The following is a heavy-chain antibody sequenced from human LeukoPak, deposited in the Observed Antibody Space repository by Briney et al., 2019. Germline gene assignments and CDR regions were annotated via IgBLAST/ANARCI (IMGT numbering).Heavy chain of an antibody. CDR1: GGSISSYY. V-gene: IGHV4-59*01. Sequence: PSETLSLTCTVSGGSISSYYWSWIRQPPGKGLEWIGYIYYSGSTNYNPSLKSRVTISVDTSKNQFSLKLSSVTAADTAVYYCAREPQIAAAGYYYFDYWGQGTLVTVSS. J-gene: IGHJ4*02. D-gene: IGHD6-13*01. CDR2: IYYSGST. CDR3: AREPQIAAAGYYYFDY.